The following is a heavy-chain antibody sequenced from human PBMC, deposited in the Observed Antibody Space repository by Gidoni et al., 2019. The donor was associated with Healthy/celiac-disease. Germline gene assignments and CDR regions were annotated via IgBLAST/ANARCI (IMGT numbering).Heavy chain of an antibody. D-gene: IGHD4-17*01. V-gene: IGHV3-21*01. CDR3: ARDMHDYGGNSVRWYFDL. Sequence: EVQLVVSGGGMVKPGGSLRLACAASGFTFSSYSMNWVRQAPGEGLEWVSSISSSSSYIYYADSVKGRFTISRDNAKNSLYLQMNSLRAEDTAVYYCARDMHDYGGNSVRWYFDLWGRGTLVTVSS. CDR1: GFTFSSYS. CDR2: ISSSSSYI. J-gene: IGHJ2*01.